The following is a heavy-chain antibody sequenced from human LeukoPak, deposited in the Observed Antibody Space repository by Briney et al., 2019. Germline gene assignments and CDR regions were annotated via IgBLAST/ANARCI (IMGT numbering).Heavy chain of an antibody. Sequence: GESLKISCKGSGYSFTSYWIGWVRQMPGKGLEWMGIIYSGDSDTRYSPSFQGQVTISADKSISTAYLQWSSLKASDTAMYYCARRYSSSWYGDERTVYSSGWYDYWGQGTLVTVSS. CDR2: IYSGDSDT. D-gene: IGHD6-13*01. CDR1: GYSFTSYW. J-gene: IGHJ4*02. CDR3: ARRYSSSWYGDERTVYSSGWYDY. V-gene: IGHV5-51*01.